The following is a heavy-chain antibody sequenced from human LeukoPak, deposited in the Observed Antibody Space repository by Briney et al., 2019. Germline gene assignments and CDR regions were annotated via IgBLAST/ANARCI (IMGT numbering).Heavy chain of an antibody. D-gene: IGHD3-9*01. V-gene: IGHV5-51*01. CDR2: IYPGDSDT. Sequence: GESLKISCNGSGYRFRRFWIAWVRQMPGKGLEWMGIIYPGDSDTRYSPSFQGQVTISADKCLSTAYLQWSSLKASDTAMYYWTRAYYYIMHVYWDVFDIWGQGTMVTVSS. J-gene: IGHJ3*02. CDR3: TRAYYYIMHVYWDVFDI. CDR1: GYRFRRFW.